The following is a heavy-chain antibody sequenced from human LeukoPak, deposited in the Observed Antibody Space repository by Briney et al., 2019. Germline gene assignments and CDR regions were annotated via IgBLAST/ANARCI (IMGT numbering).Heavy chain of an antibody. V-gene: IGHV3-23*01. CDR3: AKDRYGGSYRLYYFDY. CDR1: GFTFSSYA. J-gene: IGHJ4*02. D-gene: IGHD1-26*01. CDR2: ISGSGGST. Sequence: PGGSLRLSCAASGFTFSSYAMSWVRQAPGKGLEWVSAISGSGGSTYYADSVKGRFTISRDNSKNTLYLQMNSLRAADTAVYYCAKDRYGGSYRLYYFDYWGQGTLVTVSS.